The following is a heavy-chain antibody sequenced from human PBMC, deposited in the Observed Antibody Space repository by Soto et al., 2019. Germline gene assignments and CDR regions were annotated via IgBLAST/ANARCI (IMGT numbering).Heavy chain of an antibody. Sequence: QITLKESGPTLVKLTQTLTLTCTFSGFSLDTSGVAVGWIRQPPGKGLEWLSVIYWDDDKRSSPSLRSRLTITKDTSKNQVVLKMTNMDPADTATYYCAHRHRASGGLFDYWGQGTLVTVSS. CDR2: IYWDDDK. D-gene: IGHD3-10*01. V-gene: IGHV2-5*02. CDR3: AHRHRASGGLFDY. J-gene: IGHJ4*02. CDR1: GFSLDTSGVA.